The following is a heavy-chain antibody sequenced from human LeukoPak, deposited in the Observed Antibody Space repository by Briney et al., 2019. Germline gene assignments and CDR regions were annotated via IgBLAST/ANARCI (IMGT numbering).Heavy chain of an antibody. D-gene: IGHD2-8*01. J-gene: IGHJ4*02. Sequence: GGSLRLSCSASGFTFSSYAMHWVRQAPGKGLEYVSAISSNGGSTYYADSVKGRFTISRDNSKNTLYLQMSSLRAEDTAVYYCVKGLYCTNGVCRTPLDYWGQGTLVTVSS. CDR2: ISSNGGST. V-gene: IGHV3-64D*06. CDR1: GFTFSSYA. CDR3: VKGLYCTNGVCRTPLDY.